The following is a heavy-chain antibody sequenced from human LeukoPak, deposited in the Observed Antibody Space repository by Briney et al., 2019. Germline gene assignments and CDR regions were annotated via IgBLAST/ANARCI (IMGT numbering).Heavy chain of an antibody. Sequence: GGSLRLSCAASGFTFSSYGMHWVRQAPGEGLEWVAVIWYDGSNKYYADSVKGRFTISRDNSKNTLYLQMNSLRAEDTAVYYCARDREYSYGLVYAFDIWGQGTMVTVSS. CDR2: IWYDGSNK. CDR1: GFTFSSYG. CDR3: ARDREYSYGLVYAFDI. D-gene: IGHD5-18*01. J-gene: IGHJ3*02. V-gene: IGHV3-33*01.